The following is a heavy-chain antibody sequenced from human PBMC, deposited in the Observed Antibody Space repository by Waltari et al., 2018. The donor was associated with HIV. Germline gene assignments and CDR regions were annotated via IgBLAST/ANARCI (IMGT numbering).Heavy chain of an antibody. J-gene: IGHJ3*01. D-gene: IGHD3-16*01. Sequence: EVQLVESGGGLVQPGGSLRLSCAVSGFSFSSYWMSWVRQAPGKGREGVAKIKQDGREKYYVDFVKGRFNISRDNAKNSLYLQMNSLRDEDTAVYYCARDPGGADAFDFWGQGTMVTVSS. V-gene: IGHV3-7*01. CDR2: IKQDGREK. CDR1: GFSFSSYW. CDR3: ARDPGGADAFDF.